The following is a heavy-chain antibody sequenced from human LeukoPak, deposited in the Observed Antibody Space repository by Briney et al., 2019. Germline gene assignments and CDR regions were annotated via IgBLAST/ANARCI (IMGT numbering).Heavy chain of an antibody. CDR1: GFTFSSYA. Sequence: YPGGSLRLSCAASGFTFSSYAMHWVRQAPGKGLEWVAVISYDGSNKYYADSVKGRFTISRDNSKNTLYLQMNSLRAEDTAVYYCARDGFGELGGFDYWGQGTLVTVSS. J-gene: IGHJ4*02. CDR3: ARDGFGELGGFDY. CDR2: ISYDGSNK. D-gene: IGHD3-10*01. V-gene: IGHV3-30-3*01.